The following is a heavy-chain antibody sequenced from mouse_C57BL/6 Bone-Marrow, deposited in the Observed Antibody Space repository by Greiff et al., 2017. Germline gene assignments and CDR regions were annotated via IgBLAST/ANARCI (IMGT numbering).Heavy chain of an antibody. Sequence: QVHVKQSGAELVKPGASVKLSCKASGYTFTSYWMQWVKQRPGQGLEWIGEIDPSDSYTNYNQKFKGKATLTVDTSSSTAYMQLSSLTSEDSAVYYSARELGELNFDYWGQGTTLTVSS. CDR2: IDPSDSYT. V-gene: IGHV1-50*01. J-gene: IGHJ2*01. CDR3: ARELGELNFDY. CDR1: GYTFTSYW.